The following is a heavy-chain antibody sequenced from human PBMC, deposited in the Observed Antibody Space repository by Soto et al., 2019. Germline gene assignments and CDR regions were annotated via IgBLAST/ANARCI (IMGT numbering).Heavy chain of an antibody. CDR3: ARAGEDYYYGMDV. CDR2: IWYDGSNK. CDR1: GFTFSSYG. J-gene: IGHJ6*02. Sequence: GGSLRLSCAASGFTFSSYGMHWVRQAPGKGLEWVAVIWYDGSNKYYADSVKGRFTISRDNSKNTLYLQMNSLRAEDTAVYYCARAGEDYYYGMDVWGQGTTVTVSS. V-gene: IGHV3-33*01.